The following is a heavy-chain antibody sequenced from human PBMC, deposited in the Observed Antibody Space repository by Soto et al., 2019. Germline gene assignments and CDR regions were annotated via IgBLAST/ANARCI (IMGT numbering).Heavy chain of an antibody. Sequence: EVQLVESGGGLVQPGRSLRLSCAASGFTFDDYAMHWVRQAPGKGLEWVSGISWNSGSIGYADSVKGRFTISRDNAKNSLYLQMNSLRAEDTALYYCAKRERWPASGPYWGQGTLVTVSS. D-gene: IGHD4-17*01. CDR1: GFTFDDYA. CDR3: AKRERWPASGPY. CDR2: ISWNSGSI. J-gene: IGHJ4*02. V-gene: IGHV3-9*01.